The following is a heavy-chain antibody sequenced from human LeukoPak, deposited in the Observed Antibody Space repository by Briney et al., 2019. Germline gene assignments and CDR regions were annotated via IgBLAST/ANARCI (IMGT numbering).Heavy chain of an antibody. V-gene: IGHV1-8*01. CDR3: ARDLALLGGYFDY. CDR1: EHTFTSYD. Sequence: GASVKLSYTPSEHTFTSYDINSVPQATGQGLEWMGGMHPNSGNTGYAQKFQGRVTMTRNTSISTAYMELSSLRSEDTAVYYCARDLALLGGYFDYWGQGTLVTVSS. D-gene: IGHD1-26*01. J-gene: IGHJ4*02. CDR2: MHPNSGNT.